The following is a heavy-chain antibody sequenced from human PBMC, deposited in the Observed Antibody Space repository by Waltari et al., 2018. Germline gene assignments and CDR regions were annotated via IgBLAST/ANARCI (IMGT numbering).Heavy chain of an antibody. D-gene: IGHD2-21*01. CDR2: INQDGSEK. CDR3: VRGFAYF. CDR1: GFTFNNHW. V-gene: IGHV3-7*01. Sequence: EVQLVESGGDLVQPGGSLRLSCVASGFTFNNHWMSWIRQAPGKGWGGGAKINQDGSEKVYVDSVKGRFTISRDNAKNSLYFQMNSLRVADTAVYYCVRGFAYFWGRGTVVTVSA. J-gene: IGHJ4*02.